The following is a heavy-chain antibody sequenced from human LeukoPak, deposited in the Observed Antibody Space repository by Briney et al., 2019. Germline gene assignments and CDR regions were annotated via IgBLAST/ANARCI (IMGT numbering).Heavy chain of an antibody. CDR2: ISAYNGNT. J-gene: IGHJ4*02. CDR3: ARDTHTYCYDSSGYYYRTAGY. D-gene: IGHD3-22*01. V-gene: IGHV1-18*01. Sequence: GASVKVSCKASGYTFTSYGISWVRQAPGQGLEWMGWISAYNGNTNYAQKLQGRVTMTTDTSTSTAYMELRSLRSDDTAVYYCARDTHTYCYDSSGYYYRTAGYWGQGTLVTVSS. CDR1: GYTFTSYG.